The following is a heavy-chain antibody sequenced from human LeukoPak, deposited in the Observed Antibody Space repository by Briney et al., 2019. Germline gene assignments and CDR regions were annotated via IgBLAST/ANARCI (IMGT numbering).Heavy chain of an antibody. CDR1: GFTFSNYW. V-gene: IGHV3-74*01. Sequence: PGGSLRLSCAASGFTFSNYWMHWVRQAPGKGLVWVSRIKSDGSTTSYAESVKGRFTISRDNAKNTLYLQMNSLRADDTAVYYCARDGGSTESWTWFDPWGQGTLVTVSS. CDR3: ARDGGSTESWTWFDP. J-gene: IGHJ5*02. CDR2: IKSDGSTT. D-gene: IGHD3-16*01.